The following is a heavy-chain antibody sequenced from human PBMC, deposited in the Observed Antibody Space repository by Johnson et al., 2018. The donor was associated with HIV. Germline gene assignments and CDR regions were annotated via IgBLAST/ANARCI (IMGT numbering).Heavy chain of an antibody. V-gene: IGHV3-30*04. CDR3: ARDRHGSGRPNAFDL. D-gene: IGHD3-10*01. Sequence: QVQLVESGGGLVKPGGSLRLSCAASGFTFSSYAMHWVRQAPGKGLEWVAVISYDGSNKYYADSVTGRFTISRDNSKNPLYLQLNSPSPEDTGVYHCARDRHGSGRPNAFDLWGRGTKVTV. CDR2: ISYDGSNK. J-gene: IGHJ3*01. CDR1: GFTFSSYA.